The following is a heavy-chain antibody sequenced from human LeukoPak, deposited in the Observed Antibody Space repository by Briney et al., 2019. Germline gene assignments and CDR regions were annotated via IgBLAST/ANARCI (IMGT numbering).Heavy chain of an antibody. J-gene: IGHJ5*02. CDR3: ARRLTQYDCFDP. Sequence: SQTLSLTCAISGDSVSCNSVTWNWLRQSPSRGLEWLGRTYYRSTWYNDYAVSVRGRITVNPDTSKNQFSLHLNSVTPEDTAVYYCARRLTQYDCFDPWGQGILVTVSS. D-gene: IGHD2-2*01. V-gene: IGHV6-1*01. CDR2: TYYRSTWYN. CDR1: GDSVSCNSVT.